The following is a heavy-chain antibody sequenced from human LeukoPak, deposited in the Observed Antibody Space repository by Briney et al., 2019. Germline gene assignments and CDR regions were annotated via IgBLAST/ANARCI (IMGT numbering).Heavy chain of an antibody. CDR3: ARDDYDYVWGSYRYRDYFDY. Sequence: SETLSLTCTVSGGSISSYYWSWIRQPAGKGLEWIGRIYTSGSTNYNPSLKSRVTMSVDTSKNQFSLKLSSVTAADTAVYYCARDDYDYVWGSYRYRDYFDYWGQGTLVIVSS. CDR2: IYTSGST. CDR1: GGSISSYY. J-gene: IGHJ4*02. D-gene: IGHD3-16*02. V-gene: IGHV4-4*07.